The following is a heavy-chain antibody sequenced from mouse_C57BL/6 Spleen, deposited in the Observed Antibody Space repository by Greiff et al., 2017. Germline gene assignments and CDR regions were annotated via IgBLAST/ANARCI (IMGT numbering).Heavy chain of an antibody. Sequence: EVQLVESGGGLVKPGGSLKLSCAASGFTFSDYGMHWVRQAPEKGLEWVAYISSGSSTIYYADTVKGRVTISRDNAKNTLFLQMTSLRSEDTAMYYCARLYYDGSSHVGAMDYWGQGTSVTVSS. CDR3: ARLYYDGSSHVGAMDY. CDR1: GFTFSDYG. V-gene: IGHV5-17*01. D-gene: IGHD1-1*01. CDR2: ISSGSSTI. J-gene: IGHJ4*01.